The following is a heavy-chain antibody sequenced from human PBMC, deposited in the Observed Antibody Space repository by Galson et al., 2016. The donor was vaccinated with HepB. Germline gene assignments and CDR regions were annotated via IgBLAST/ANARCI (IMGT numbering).Heavy chain of an antibody. CDR3: ARVRDGYNTHFYYGMDV. J-gene: IGHJ6*02. Sequence: SVKVSCKASGYTFTDYYLHWVRQAPGHGLEWMGVIINLYGTANYALKFQGRVTTTADESTSTAHMEVSSLRYEDTAVYYCARVRDGYNTHFYYGMDVWGQGTSVTVS. D-gene: IGHD5-24*01. V-gene: IGHV1-69*13. CDR2: IINLYGTA. CDR1: GYTFTDYY.